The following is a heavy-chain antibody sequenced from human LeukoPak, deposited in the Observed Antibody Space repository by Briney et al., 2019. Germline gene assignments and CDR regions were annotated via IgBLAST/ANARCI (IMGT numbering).Heavy chain of an antibody. CDR1: GGSISSGGYS. CDR3: ARVRIGGGYCSSTSCYFDY. V-gene: IGHV4-30-2*01. CDR2: IYHSGST. Sequence: PSQTLSLTCAVSGGSISSGGYSWSWIRRPPGKGLEWIGYIYHSGSTYYNPSLKSRVTISVDRSKNQFSLKLSSVTAADTAVYYCARVRIGGGYCSSTSCYFDYWGQGTLVTVSS. J-gene: IGHJ4*02. D-gene: IGHD2-2*01.